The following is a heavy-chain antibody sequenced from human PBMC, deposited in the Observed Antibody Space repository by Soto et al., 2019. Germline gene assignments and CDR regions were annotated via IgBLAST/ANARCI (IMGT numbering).Heavy chain of an antibody. CDR1: GFSFRSYA. CDR2: ISVGSGSI. CDR3: ARDDRWAFDI. Sequence: EEQLVESGGGLVQPGGSLRVSCAASGFSFRSYAMNWVRQAPGKGLEWVSYISVGSGSIFYADSVKGRFTISRDDAKNSLYLQMNTLRGEDTAVYYCARDDRWAFDIWGQGTMVTVSS. V-gene: IGHV3-48*01. D-gene: IGHD3-22*01. J-gene: IGHJ3*02.